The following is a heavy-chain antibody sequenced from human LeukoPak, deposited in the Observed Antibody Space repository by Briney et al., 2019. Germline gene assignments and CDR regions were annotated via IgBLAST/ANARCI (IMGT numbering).Heavy chain of an antibody. V-gene: IGHV3-53*01. CDR1: GFTVSSNY. CDR3: AREYRFGGTKYGPLDI. CDR2: VDSDGNI. D-gene: IGHD1-26*01. Sequence: PGGSLRLSCAASGFTVSSNYMNWVRQAPGKGLEWVSVVDSDGNIYYANSVKGRFIISRDNSKNTVYLEMNTLRAEDTAVYYCAREYRFGGTKYGPLDIWGQGTKVTVSS. J-gene: IGHJ3*02.